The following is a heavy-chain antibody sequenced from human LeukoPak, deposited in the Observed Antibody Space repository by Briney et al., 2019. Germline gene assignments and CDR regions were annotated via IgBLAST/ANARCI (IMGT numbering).Heavy chain of an antibody. CDR3: ARHGGSYSSRSSFDP. Sequence: SETLSLTCTVSGDSIRGFYWSWIRQPPGKGLEWIADTYYIGSTNYHPSLNSRVTISVDTSKNLFSLKLDSVTAADTAVYSCARHGGSYSSRSSFDPWGQGTLVTVSS. J-gene: IGHJ5*02. V-gene: IGHV4-59*08. D-gene: IGHD1-26*01. CDR1: GDSIRGFY. CDR2: TYYIGST.